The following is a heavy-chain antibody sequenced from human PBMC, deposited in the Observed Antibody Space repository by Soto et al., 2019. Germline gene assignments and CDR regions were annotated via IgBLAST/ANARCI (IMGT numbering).Heavy chain of an antibody. J-gene: IGHJ6*02. Sequence: ASVKVSCKASGYTFTSYGINWVRQATGQGLEWMGWMNPNSGNTGYAQKFQGRVTMTRNTSISTAYMELSSLRSEDTAVYYCILGYCTNGVCYTGLLDVWGQGTTVTVSS. CDR3: ILGYCTNGVCYTGLLDV. CDR1: GYTFTSYG. V-gene: IGHV1-8*02. D-gene: IGHD2-8*01. CDR2: MNPNSGNT.